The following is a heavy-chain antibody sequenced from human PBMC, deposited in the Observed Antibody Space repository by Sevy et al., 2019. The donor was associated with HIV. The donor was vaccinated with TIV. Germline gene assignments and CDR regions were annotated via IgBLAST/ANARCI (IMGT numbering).Heavy chain of an antibody. CDR1: GFTFSSSW. Sequence: GGSLRLSCAASGFTFSSSWMAWVRQTPGKGLEWVASLKNDGTEKYYVDSVKGRHTISRDNANNTLYLQMNRLRADDTAIYYCARDPGWGAIDYWGQGILVTVSS. CDR2: LKNDGTEK. V-gene: IGHV3-7*01. CDR3: ARDPGWGAIDY. J-gene: IGHJ4*02. D-gene: IGHD3-16*01.